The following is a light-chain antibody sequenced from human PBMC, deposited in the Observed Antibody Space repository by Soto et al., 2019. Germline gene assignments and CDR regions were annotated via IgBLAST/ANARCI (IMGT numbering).Light chain of an antibody. CDR1: IGDVVIYSP. J-gene: IGLJ1*01. CDR3: CAYEGDATFSL. V-gene: IGLV2-23*02. CDR2: DFS. Sequence: QSVLTQPASVSGSPGQSITISFTVTIGDVVIYSPVSLWQQLPFKAPKLMIYDFSKLPSGFSNRFAVSKSGNSSSVTISWLXAENEAAYFSCAYEGDATFSLFAIGPTLTVL.